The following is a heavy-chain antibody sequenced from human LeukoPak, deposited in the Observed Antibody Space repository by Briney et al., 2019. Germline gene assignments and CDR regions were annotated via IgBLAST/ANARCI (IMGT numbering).Heavy chain of an antibody. V-gene: IGHV4-34*01. Sequence: KPSETLSLTCAVYGGSFSGYYWSWIRQPPGKGLEWIGEINHSGSTNYNPSLKSRVTIPVDTSKNQFSLKLSSVTAADTAVYYCARVGAPAADLFVDYWGQGTLVTVSS. D-gene: IGHD2-2*01. CDR2: INHSGST. CDR1: GGSFSGYY. CDR3: ARVGAPAADLFVDY. J-gene: IGHJ4*02.